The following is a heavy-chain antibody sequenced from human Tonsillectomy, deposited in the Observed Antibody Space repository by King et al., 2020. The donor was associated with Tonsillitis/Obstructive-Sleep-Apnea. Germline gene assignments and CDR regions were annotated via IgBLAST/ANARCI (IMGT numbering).Heavy chain of an antibody. D-gene: IGHD2-15*01. CDR1: GFTFSTYG. V-gene: IGHV3-23*04. CDR2: ISGSGNST. J-gene: IGHJ6*02. CDR3: AKDHRGGRYCSGNSCPTFGMVV. Sequence: DVQLVESGGGLVQPGGSLRLSCAASGFTFSTYGMSWVRQAPGKGPEWVAVISGSGNSTYYSDSVKGRFTISRDNSKNTLYLQMNSLRTEDTAVYYCAKDHRGGRYCSGNSCPTFGMVVWGQGTTVTVSS.